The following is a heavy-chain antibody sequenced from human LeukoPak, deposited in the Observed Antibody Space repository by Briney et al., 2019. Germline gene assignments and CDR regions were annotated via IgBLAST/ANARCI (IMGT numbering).Heavy chain of an antibody. V-gene: IGHV1-69*13. J-gene: IGHJ4*02. CDR1: GYTFTRYD. CDR2: IIPIFGTA. D-gene: IGHD3-3*01. Sequence: GASVKVSCKASGYTFTRYDVNWVRQATGQGLEWMGGIIPIFGTANYAQKFQGRVTITADESTSTAYMELSSLRSEDTAVYYCASPTYYDFWSGYYGATNWGQGTLVTVSS. CDR3: ASPTYYDFWSGYYGATN.